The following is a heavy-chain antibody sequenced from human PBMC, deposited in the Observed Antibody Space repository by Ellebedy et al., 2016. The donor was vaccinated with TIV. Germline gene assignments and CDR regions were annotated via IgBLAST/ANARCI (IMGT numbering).Heavy chain of an antibody. V-gene: IGHV3-7*03. CDR2: IKQDGSEK. CDR3: ARDSGYHDLWGGHYYFEY. J-gene: IGHJ4*02. CDR1: EFIFSSYW. D-gene: IGHD3-3*01. Sequence: GGSLRLSXAASEFIFSSYWMSWVRQAPGKGLELVANIKQDGSEKYYVDSVKGRFTISRDNAKNSLYLQMSSLRAEDTAVYYCARDSGYHDLWGGHYYFEYWGQGTLVTVSS.